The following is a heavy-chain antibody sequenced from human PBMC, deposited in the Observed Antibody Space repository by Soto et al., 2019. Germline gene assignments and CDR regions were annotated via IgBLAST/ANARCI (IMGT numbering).Heavy chain of an antibody. J-gene: IGHJ4*02. CDR1: GFTFDDYA. CDR2: ISWNSGSI. V-gene: IGHV3-9*01. D-gene: IGHD2-2*02. CDR3: AKELYAYFDY. Sequence: PGGSLRLSCAASGFTFDDYAMHWVRQAPGKGLEWVSGISWNSGSIGYADSVKGRFTISRDNAKNSLYLQMNSLRAEDTALYYCAKELYAYFDYWGQGTLVTVSS.